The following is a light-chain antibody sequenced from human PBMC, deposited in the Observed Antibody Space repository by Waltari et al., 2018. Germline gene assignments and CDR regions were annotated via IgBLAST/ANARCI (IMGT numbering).Light chain of an antibody. CDR3: QQTYGTPYT. CDR1: QTINNY. CDR2: AAS. Sequence: DIQMTQSPSSLSASVGDRVTITCRASQTINNYLNWYQYKPGEAPKLLIYAASTLQSGVPSTFSVSGSGTHYTLTISNLQPEDFATYSCQQTYGTPYTFGQGTRLDIK. J-gene: IGKJ2*01. V-gene: IGKV1-39*01.